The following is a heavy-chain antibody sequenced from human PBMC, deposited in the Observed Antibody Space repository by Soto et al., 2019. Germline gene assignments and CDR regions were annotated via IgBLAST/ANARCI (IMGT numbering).Heavy chain of an antibody. D-gene: IGHD2-21*01. CDR2: IYSGGST. V-gene: IGHV3-53*05. J-gene: IGHJ4*02. CDR1: GFTVSSNY. Sequence: PGGSLRLSCAASGFTVSSNYMSWVRQAPGKGLEWVSVIYSGGSTYYADSVKGRFTISRDNSKNTLYLQMNSLRAEDTAVYYCAKGRCGGDCSGFDHWGPGTLVTVSS. CDR3: AKGRCGGDCSGFDH.